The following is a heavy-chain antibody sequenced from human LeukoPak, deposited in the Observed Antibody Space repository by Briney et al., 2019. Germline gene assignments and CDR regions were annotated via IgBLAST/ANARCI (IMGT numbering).Heavy chain of an antibody. V-gene: IGHV3-23*01. CDR1: GFPFTSYY. CDR3: AKFGAYGVN. CDR2: ITASGGST. Sequence: GGSLRLSCAASGFPFTSYYMSWVRQAPGKGLEWISNITASGGSTLYADSVKGRITIARDNPQNTLDLQMSSLRAEDTAIYYCAKFGAYGVNWGQGTLVSVCS. D-gene: IGHD3-16*01. J-gene: IGHJ4*02.